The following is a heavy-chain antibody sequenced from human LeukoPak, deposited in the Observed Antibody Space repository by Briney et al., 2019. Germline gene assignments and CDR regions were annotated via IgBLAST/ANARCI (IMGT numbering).Heavy chain of an antibody. V-gene: IGHV4-39*02. J-gene: IGHJ4*02. CDR3: ARDVGAAYFDY. Sequence: SETLSLTCAVSGGSISSNSYYWGWIRRPPGTGLEWIGSIYYSGSTYYNPSLKSRVTISVDTSKNQFSLKLSSVTAADTAVYYCARDVGAAYFDYWGQGTLVTVSS. D-gene: IGHD1-26*01. CDR2: IYYSGST. CDR1: GGSISSNSYY.